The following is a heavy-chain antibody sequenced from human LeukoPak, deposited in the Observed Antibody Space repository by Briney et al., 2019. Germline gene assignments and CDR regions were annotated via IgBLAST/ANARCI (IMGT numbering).Heavy chain of an antibody. CDR3: AKIGEEFDY. CDR2: IRGSGDST. CDR1: GFTFSSYS. Sequence: PGGSLRLSCAASGFTFSSYSMNWVRQAPGKGLEWVSGIRGSGDSTFYADSVKGRFTISRDNSKNTLFLQMNSLRAEDTAVYYCAKIGEEFDYWGQGTLVTVSS. J-gene: IGHJ4*02. V-gene: IGHV3-23*01.